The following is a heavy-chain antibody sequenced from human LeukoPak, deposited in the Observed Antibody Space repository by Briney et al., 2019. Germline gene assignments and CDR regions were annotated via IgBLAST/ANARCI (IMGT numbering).Heavy chain of an antibody. CDR1: GGSYSGYY. D-gene: IGHD4-17*01. J-gene: IGHJ6*03. Sequence: SETLSLTCAVYGGSYSGYYWSWIRQPPGKGLEWIGEINHSGSTNYNPSLRSRVTISVDTSKNQFSLKLSSVTAADTAVYYCARLGDYANYYYYYMDVWGKGTTVTVSS. CDR3: ARLGDYANYYYYYMDV. V-gene: IGHV4-34*01. CDR2: INHSGST.